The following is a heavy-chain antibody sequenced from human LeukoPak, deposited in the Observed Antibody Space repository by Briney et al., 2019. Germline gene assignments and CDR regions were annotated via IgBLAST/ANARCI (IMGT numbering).Heavy chain of an antibody. CDR2: ISYDGSNK. J-gene: IGHJ4*02. Sequence: GGSLSLSCGTSGFTFSSYAMHWVRQAPGKGLEWVAVISYDGSNKYYADSVKGRFTISRDNSKNTLYLQMNSLRAEDTAVYYCARAVVVVAAADYWGQGTLVTVSS. D-gene: IGHD2-15*01. CDR3: ARAVVVVAAADY. CDR1: GFTFSSYA. V-gene: IGHV3-30*04.